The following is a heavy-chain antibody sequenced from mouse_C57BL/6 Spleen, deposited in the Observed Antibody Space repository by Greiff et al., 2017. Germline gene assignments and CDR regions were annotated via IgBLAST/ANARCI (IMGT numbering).Heavy chain of an antibody. CDR1: GYSFTGYF. D-gene: IGHD1-1*01. CDR3: ARSYGSSYGGFAY. CDR2: INPYNGDT. J-gene: IGHJ3*01. Sequence: EVKVEESGPELVKPGASVKISCKASGYSFTGYFMNWVMQSHGKSLEWIGRINPYNGDTFYNQKFKGKATLTVDKSSSTAHMELRSLTSEDSAVYYCARSYGSSYGGFAYWGQGTLVTVSA. V-gene: IGHV1-20*01.